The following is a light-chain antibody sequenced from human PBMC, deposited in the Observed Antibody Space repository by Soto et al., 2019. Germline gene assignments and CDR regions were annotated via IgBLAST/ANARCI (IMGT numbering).Light chain of an antibody. Sequence: QSVLTQPASVSGSPGQSITISCTGTSSDVGGYNYVSWYQQHPGKAPKLMIYDVSNRPSGVSNRFSGSKSGNTASLTISGLQAEDEADYYCSSYTSSSIPYVFGTGTKLTV. CDR1: SSDVGGYNY. J-gene: IGLJ1*01. V-gene: IGLV2-14*01. CDR2: DVS. CDR3: SSYTSSSIPYV.